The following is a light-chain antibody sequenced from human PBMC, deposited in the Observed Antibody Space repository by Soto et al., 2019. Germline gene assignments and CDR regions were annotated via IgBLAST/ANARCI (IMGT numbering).Light chain of an antibody. CDR2: GNS. V-gene: IGLV1-40*01. CDR1: GSNE. Sequence: QSLLSHPPSVSGAPRQRVTLSRTGSGSNEVHWYQQQTGRAHKLLIYGNSNRPSGVSDRVSASKSGTSAYLTITGLQAEDEADYYCQSFDSSRSGYVCGTGNKVTLL. J-gene: IGLJ1*01. CDR3: QSFDSSRSGYV.